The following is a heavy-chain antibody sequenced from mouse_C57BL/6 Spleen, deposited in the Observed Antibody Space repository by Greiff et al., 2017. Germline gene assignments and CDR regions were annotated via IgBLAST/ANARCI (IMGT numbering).Heavy chain of an antibody. CDR3: ARSNYYGSSMYYFDY. Sequence: RVEPGASVKISCKASGYSFTDYNMNWVKQSNGKSLEWIGVINPNYGTTSYNQKFKGKATLTVDQSSSTAYMQLNSLTSEDSAVYYCARSNYYGSSMYYFDYWGQGTTLTVSS. CDR1: GYSFTDYN. J-gene: IGHJ2*01. V-gene: IGHV1-39*01. CDR2: INPNYGTT. D-gene: IGHD1-1*01.